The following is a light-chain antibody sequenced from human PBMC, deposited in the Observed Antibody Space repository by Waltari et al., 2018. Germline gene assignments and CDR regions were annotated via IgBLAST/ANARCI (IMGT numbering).Light chain of an antibody. Sequence: DIQMTQSPSYLSASLGDRATITCRASQSVSDYLNWYQQKPGKAHRLLIYTASSLQSGVPSTFSGSGSGTEFTLTISSLQIEDFATYYCQQSYTTPYTFGQGTKLEIK. CDR2: TAS. CDR1: QSVSDY. J-gene: IGKJ2*01. V-gene: IGKV1-39*01. CDR3: QQSYTTPYT.